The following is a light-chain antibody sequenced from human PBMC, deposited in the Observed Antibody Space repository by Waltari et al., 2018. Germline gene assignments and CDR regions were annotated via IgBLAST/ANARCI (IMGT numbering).Light chain of an antibody. CDR1: QGIGTY. V-gene: IGKV1-39*01. CDR3: QQSYRTPLYT. CDR2: GAS. Sequence: DIQMTQSPSSLSASIGDRVTISCRASQGIGTYLNWYRQRPGKAPELLIYGASSLHSGVPSRFSCSGSGTDFTLSISSLQADDFATYYCQQSYRTPLYTFGQGTKLDIK. J-gene: IGKJ2*01.